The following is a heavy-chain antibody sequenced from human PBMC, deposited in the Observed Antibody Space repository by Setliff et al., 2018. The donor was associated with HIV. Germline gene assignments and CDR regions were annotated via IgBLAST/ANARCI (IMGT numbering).Heavy chain of an antibody. CDR1: GYSISSGYY. CDR2: LYHSGST. Sequence: SETLSLTCAVSGYSISSGYYWGWIRQPPGKGLEWIGTLYHSGSTYYNPSLKSRVTISVDTSKNQFSLRLSSVTAADSAVYYCARRRETIVVVIGIPNWYFDLWGRGTLVTVSS. CDR3: ARRRETIVVVIGIPNWYFDL. J-gene: IGHJ2*01. D-gene: IGHD2-21*01. V-gene: IGHV4-38-2*01.